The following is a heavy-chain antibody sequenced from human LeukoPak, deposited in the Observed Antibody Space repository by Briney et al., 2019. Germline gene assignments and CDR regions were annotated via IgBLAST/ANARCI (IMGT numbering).Heavy chain of an antibody. CDR1: GFTFSDYY. V-gene: IGHV3-11*05. CDR2: ISSSSSYI. Sequence: GGSLRLSCAASGFTFSDYYMSWVRQAPGKGLEWVSSISSSSSYIYYADSVKGRFTISRDNAKNSLYLQMSSLKTEDTAVYYCTTALYDWNDVNCWGQGTLVTVSS. D-gene: IGHD1-1*01. CDR3: TTALYDWNDVNC. J-gene: IGHJ4*02.